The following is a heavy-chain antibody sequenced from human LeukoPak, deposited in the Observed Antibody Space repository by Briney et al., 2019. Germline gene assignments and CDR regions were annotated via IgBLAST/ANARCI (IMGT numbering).Heavy chain of an antibody. CDR3: ATLIATQTGVP. J-gene: IGHJ5*02. Sequence: ASVKVSCKASGYTLTAFHIHWVRQAPGQGLEWMAWINPNNADTSYAQKFQGRVTVTRDTSIGTAYMVLSRLTSDDTAVYYCATLIATQTGVPWGQGTLVTVSS. V-gene: IGHV1-2*02. D-gene: IGHD2-21*01. CDR2: INPNNADT. CDR1: GYTLTAFH.